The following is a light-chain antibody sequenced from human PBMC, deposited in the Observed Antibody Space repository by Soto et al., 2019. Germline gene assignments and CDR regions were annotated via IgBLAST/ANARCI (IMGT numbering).Light chain of an antibody. CDR1: SSNIGSNT. Sequence: QSVLTQPPSASGTPGQRVTISCSGSSSNIGSNTVNWYQQLPGTAPKLLIYSNNQRPSGVPDRFSGSKSGTSASLAISGLQYEDEADYYCVAWDDSLNVVFGGGTKLTVL. CDR3: VAWDDSLNVV. J-gene: IGLJ2*01. V-gene: IGLV1-44*01. CDR2: SNN.